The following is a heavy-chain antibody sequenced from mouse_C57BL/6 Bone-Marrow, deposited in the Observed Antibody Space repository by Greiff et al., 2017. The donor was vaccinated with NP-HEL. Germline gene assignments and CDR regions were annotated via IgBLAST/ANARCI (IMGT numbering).Heavy chain of an antibody. CDR1: GFNIKDDY. CDR3: TLWLRHAMDY. Sequence: EVQLQQSGAELVRPGASVKLSCTASGFNIKDDYMHWVKQRPEQGLEWIGWIDPENGDTEYASKFQGKAAITADTSSNTAYLQLSSLTSEDTAVYYCTLWLRHAMDYWGQGTSVTVSS. V-gene: IGHV14-4*01. CDR2: IDPENGDT. J-gene: IGHJ4*01. D-gene: IGHD2-2*01.